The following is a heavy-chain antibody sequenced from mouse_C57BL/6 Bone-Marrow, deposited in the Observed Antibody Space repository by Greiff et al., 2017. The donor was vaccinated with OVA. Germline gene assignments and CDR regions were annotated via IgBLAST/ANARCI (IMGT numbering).Heavy chain of an antibody. CDR2: IHPNSGST. CDR3: ARWELFYAMDY. J-gene: IGHJ4*01. Sequence: QVQLQQPGAELVKPGASVKLSCKASGYTFTSYWMHWVKQRPGQGLEWIGMIHPNSGSTNYNEKFKSKATLTVDKSSSTAYMQLSSLTSEDSAVYYCARWELFYAMDYWGQGTSVTVSS. CDR1: GYTFTSYW. V-gene: IGHV1-64*01. D-gene: IGHD4-1*01.